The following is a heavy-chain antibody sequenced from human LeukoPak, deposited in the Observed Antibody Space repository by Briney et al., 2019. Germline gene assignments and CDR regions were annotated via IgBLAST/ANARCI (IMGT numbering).Heavy chain of an antibody. J-gene: IGHJ4*02. CDR3: ARSSGGIGFDY. Sequence: PGGSLRLSCAASGFTFSSYAMHWVRQAPGKGLEYVSAISSNGGSTYYANSVKGRFTISRDNSKNTLYLQMGSLRAEDVAVYYCARSSGGIGFDYWGQGTLVTVSS. CDR1: GFTFSSYA. D-gene: IGHD3-16*01. CDR2: ISSNGGST. V-gene: IGHV3-64*01.